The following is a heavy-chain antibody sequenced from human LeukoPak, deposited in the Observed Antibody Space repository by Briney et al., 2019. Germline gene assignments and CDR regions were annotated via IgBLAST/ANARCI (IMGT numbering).Heavy chain of an antibody. D-gene: IGHD3-22*01. CDR3: ARLYYDCSGYFDY. Sequence: SETLSLTCAVSGGSISSSNWWSWVRQPPGKGLEWIGEIYHSGSTNYNPSLKSRVTISVDKSKNQFSLKLSSVTAADTAVYYCARLYYDCSGYFDYWGQGTLVTVSS. J-gene: IGHJ4*02. CDR1: GGSISSSNW. V-gene: IGHV4-4*02. CDR2: IYHSGST.